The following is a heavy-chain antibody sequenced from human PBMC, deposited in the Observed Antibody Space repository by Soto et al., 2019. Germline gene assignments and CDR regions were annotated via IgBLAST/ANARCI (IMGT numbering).Heavy chain of an antibody. J-gene: IGHJ4*02. CDR2: INYRGTT. Sequence: QVQLQESGPGLVKPSQTLSLTCTVSGGPIINXDXYLNWIRQHPEKGLEWMGYINYRGTTNYNPALKSRILISIDTSKNQFSLRLTSVTAADTAVYYCARDAPGAAPYWGQGTLVTVSS. CDR3: ARDAPGAAPY. D-gene: IGHD6-13*01. V-gene: IGHV4-31*03. CDR1: GGPIINXDXY.